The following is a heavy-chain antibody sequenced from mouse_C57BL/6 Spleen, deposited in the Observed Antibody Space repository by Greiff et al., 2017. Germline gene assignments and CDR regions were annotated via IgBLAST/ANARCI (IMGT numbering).Heavy chain of an antibody. V-gene: IGHV14-1*01. D-gene: IGHD2-3*01. CDR2: IDPEDGET. Sequence: EVQLQQSGAELVRPGASVKLSCTASGFNIKDYYMHWVKQRPEQGLEWIGRIDPEDGETEYAPKFQGKATMTADTSSNTAYLQLSRLTSEDTAVYYCTTLVDGYSGYFDYWGQGTTLTVSS. CDR3: TTLVDGYSGYFDY. CDR1: GFNIKDYY. J-gene: IGHJ2*01.